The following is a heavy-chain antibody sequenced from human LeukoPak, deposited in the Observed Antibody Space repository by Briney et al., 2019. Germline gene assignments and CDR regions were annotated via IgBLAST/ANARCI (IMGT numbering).Heavy chain of an antibody. J-gene: IGHJ2*01. D-gene: IGHD3-10*01. CDR2: IDPNSGGT. Sequence: GASVKVSCRASGYTFTAHYIHWVRQAPGQGLEWMGWIDPNSGGTNYAQKFLGRVTMTGATSINTAFMELSRLRSDDTAIYYCARGRGTTMVRGVITNYFDLWGRGSLVTVSS. CDR3: ARGRGTTMVRGVITNYFDL. CDR1: GYTFTAHY. V-gene: IGHV1-2*02.